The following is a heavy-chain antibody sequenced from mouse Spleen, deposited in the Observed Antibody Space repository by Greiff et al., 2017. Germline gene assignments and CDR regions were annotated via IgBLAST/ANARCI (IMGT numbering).Heavy chain of an antibody. CDR3: AVYYDYIYAMDY. Sequence: EVNVVESGGGLVKPGGSLKLSCAASGFTFSDYGMHWVSQTPEKGLEWVGYISSGSGTIDYAETLKGRSTLSTDNAYNTLFLQLTSLRSEDTAMCDCAVYYDYIYAMDYWGQGTSVTVSS. D-gene: IGHD2-4*01. V-gene: IGHV5-17*01. J-gene: IGHJ4*01. CDR2: ISSGSGTI. CDR1: GFTFSDYG.